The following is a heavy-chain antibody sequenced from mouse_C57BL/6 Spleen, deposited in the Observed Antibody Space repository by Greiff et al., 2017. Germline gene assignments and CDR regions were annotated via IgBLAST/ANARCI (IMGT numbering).Heavy chain of an antibody. CDR2: INPSNGGT. CDR1: GYTFTSSW. Sequence: VPLQPPGTELVKPGSSVKLSCKASGYTFTSSWLHWVQQRPGQGLEWIGNINPSNGGTNSNEKFKSKATLTVDKSSSTAYMQLSSLTSEDSAVYYCARWNWGYFDYWGQGTTLTVSS. V-gene: IGHV1-53*01. J-gene: IGHJ2*01. D-gene: IGHD4-1*01. CDR3: ARWNWGYFDY.